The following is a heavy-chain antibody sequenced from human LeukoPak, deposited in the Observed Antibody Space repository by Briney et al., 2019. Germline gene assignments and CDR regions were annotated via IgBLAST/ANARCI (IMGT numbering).Heavy chain of an antibody. J-gene: IGHJ4*02. V-gene: IGHV3-23*01. D-gene: IGHD5-12*01. CDR3: AKDPDVDIVATIRDY. Sequence: GGSLRLSCAASGFTFSSYAMSWVRQAPGKGLEWVSAISGSGGSTYYADSVKGRFTISRDNSKNTLYLQMNSLRAEDTAVYYCAKDPDVDIVATIRDYWGQGTLVTVSS. CDR1: GFTFSSYA. CDR2: ISGSGGST.